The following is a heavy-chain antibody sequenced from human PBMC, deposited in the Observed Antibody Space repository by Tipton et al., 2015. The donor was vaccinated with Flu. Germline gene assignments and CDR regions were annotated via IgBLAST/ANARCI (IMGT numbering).Heavy chain of an antibody. J-gene: IGHJ6*03. CDR1: GYTFTSYG. Sequence: QLVQSGAEVKKPGASVKVSCKASGYTFTSYGISWVRQAPGQGLEWMGWISAYNGNTNYTQKLQGRVTMTTDTSTSTAYMELRSLRSDDTAVYYCARETSYCGGDCYSYYYYMDVWGKGTTVTVSS. CDR2: ISAYNGNT. CDR3: ARETSYCGGDCYSYYYYMDV. D-gene: IGHD2-21*01. V-gene: IGHV1-18*04.